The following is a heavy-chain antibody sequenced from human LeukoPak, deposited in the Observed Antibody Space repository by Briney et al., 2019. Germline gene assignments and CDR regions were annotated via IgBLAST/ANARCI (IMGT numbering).Heavy chain of an antibody. V-gene: IGHV3-23*01. CDR3: AKVSGGGLYYDGMDV. CDR1: GFTFNTYA. J-gene: IGHJ6*02. CDR2: ISGSGDST. Sequence: GGSLRLSCAASGFTFNTYAMSWVRQAPGKGLEWVSAISGSGDSTYYADSVKGRFTISRDSSKNTLYLQMNSLRAEDTAVYYCAKVSGGGLYYDGMDVWGQGTTVTVSS. D-gene: IGHD1-14*01.